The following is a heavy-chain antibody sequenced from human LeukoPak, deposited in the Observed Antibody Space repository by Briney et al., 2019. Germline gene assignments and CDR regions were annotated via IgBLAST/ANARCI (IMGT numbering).Heavy chain of an antibody. CDR3: ARDQASSGWSSPFDY. D-gene: IGHD6-19*01. CDR1: GGTFSSYT. V-gene: IGHV1-69*04. J-gene: IGHJ4*02. CDR2: IIPILGIA. Sequence: SVKVSCKASGGTFSSYTISWVRQAPGQGLEWMGRIIPILGIANYAQKFQGRVTITADESTSTAYMELSSLRSEDTAVYYCARDQASSGWSSPFDYWGQGTLVTVSS.